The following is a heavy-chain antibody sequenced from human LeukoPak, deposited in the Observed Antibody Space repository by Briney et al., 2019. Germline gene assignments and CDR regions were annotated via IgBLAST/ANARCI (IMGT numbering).Heavy chain of an antibody. CDR3: ALGTINKDFYFGMDV. J-gene: IGHJ6*02. V-gene: IGHV3-11*01. CDR1: GFTFSDYY. CDR2: ISNSGSTV. D-gene: IGHD2-8*01. Sequence: GGSLRLSCAASGFTFSDYYMTWLRQAPGKGLEWLSYISNSGSTVFYADSVKGRFTVSRDNAKRSLYLQIESLRDDDTAVYHCALGTINKDFYFGMDVWGQGTTVTVS.